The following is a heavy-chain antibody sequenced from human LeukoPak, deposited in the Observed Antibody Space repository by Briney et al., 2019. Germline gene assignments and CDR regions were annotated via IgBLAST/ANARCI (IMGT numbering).Heavy chain of an antibody. Sequence: SETLSLTCAVYGGSFSGYYWSWIRHPPGEGLEWIGEIILSGSTNCNPSLKSRVTISVHTSKNQFSLKLSSVTAADTAVYFCARGLGSVPQGGFWSGYYSYCDYWGQGTLVTVSS. CDR3: ARGLGSVPQGGFWSGYYSYCDY. J-gene: IGHJ4*02. D-gene: IGHD3-3*01. CDR2: IILSGST. CDR1: GGSFSGYY. V-gene: IGHV4-34*01.